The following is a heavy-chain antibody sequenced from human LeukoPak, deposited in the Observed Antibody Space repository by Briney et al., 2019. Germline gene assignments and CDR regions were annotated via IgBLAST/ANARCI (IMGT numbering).Heavy chain of an antibody. CDR1: GFTFSSYS. V-gene: IGHV3-48*04. Sequence: GGSLRLSCAASGFTFSSYSMNWVRQAPGKGLEWVSYISSRSSTKYYADSVKGRFTISRDNAKNSLYLQMNSLTVDDTAVYYCASLVAVAATNWFDPWGQGTLVTVSS. CDR3: ASLVAVAATNWFDP. J-gene: IGHJ5*02. D-gene: IGHD6-19*01. CDR2: ISSRSSTK.